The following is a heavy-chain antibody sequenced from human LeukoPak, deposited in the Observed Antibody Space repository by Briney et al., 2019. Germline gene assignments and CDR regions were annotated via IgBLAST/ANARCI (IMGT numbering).Heavy chain of an antibody. J-gene: IGHJ4*02. V-gene: IGHV3-33*01. CDR3: ARGVGATPYGLDY. Sequence: GGSLRLSCAASGFTFSSYGMHWVRQAPGKGLEWVAVIWYDGSNKYYADSVKGRFTISRDNSKNTLYLQMNSLRAEDTAVYYCARGVGATPYGLDYWGRGTLVTVSS. D-gene: IGHD1-26*01. CDR2: IWYDGSNK. CDR1: GFTFSSYG.